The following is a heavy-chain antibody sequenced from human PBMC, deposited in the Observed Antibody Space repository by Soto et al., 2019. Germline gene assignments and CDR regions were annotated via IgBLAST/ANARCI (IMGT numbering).Heavy chain of an antibody. CDR3: ARSRVGIAAVAASWDLDD. CDR2: INPSVGRT. J-gene: IGHJ4*02. D-gene: IGHD6-19*01. Sequence: ASVKVSCKASGCTFNSYYMYWVRQAPGQGLEWMGMINPSVGRTSYAQKFQGRVTMTADTSTSTAYMELSSLRSEDTAVYYCARSRVGIAAVAASWDLDDWGQGTLVTVSS. V-gene: IGHV1-46*02. CDR1: GCTFNSYY.